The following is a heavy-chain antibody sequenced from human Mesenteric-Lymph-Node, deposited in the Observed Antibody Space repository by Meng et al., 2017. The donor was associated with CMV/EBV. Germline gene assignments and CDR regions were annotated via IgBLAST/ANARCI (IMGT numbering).Heavy chain of an antibody. CDR2: VNPNSGDT. CDR1: GYTFTGYF. D-gene: IGHD7-27*01. CDR3: AKEALTGAAFDI. Sequence: ASVKVSCKASGYTFTGYFIYWVRQAPGQGLEWMGWVNPNSGDTNYAQKFQGRVTMTRDMSISTAFMDLSRLRSDDSAVYYCAKEALTGAAFDIWGQGTMVTVSS. V-gene: IGHV1-2*02. J-gene: IGHJ3*02.